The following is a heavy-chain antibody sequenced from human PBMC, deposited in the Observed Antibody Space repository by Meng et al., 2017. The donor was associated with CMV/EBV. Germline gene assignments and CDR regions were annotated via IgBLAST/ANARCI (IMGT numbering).Heavy chain of an antibody. CDR1: GFTFSSYA. Sequence: GESLKISCAASGFTFSSYAMHWVRQAPGKGLEWVAVISYDGSNKYYADSVKGRFTISRDNSKNTLYLQMNSLRAEDTAVYYCASRIAARRRVYDAFDIWGQGTMVTVS. V-gene: IGHV3-30-3*01. CDR3: ASRIAARRRVYDAFDI. CDR2: ISYDGSNK. D-gene: IGHD6-6*01. J-gene: IGHJ3*02.